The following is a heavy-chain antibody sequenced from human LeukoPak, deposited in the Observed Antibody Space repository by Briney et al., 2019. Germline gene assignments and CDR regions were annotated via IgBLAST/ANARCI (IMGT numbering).Heavy chain of an antibody. CDR2: ISGRGASK. CDR1: GLTFNNYA. V-gene: IGHV3-23*01. D-gene: IGHD3-16*01. CDR3: VCLGLGGLSLD. J-gene: IGHJ4*02. Sequence: GGSLRLSCAVSGLTFNNYAMSWVRQAPGKGLEWVSGISGRGASKYYADSVEGRFTISRDNSKNTLYLQMNSLRVEDTAVYYCVCLGLGGLSLDWGQGTLVTVSS.